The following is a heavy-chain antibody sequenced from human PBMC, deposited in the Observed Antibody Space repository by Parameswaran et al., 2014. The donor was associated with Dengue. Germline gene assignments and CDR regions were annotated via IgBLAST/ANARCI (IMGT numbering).Heavy chain of an antibody. J-gene: IGHJ4*02. CDR2: INPSGGST. V-gene: IGHV1-46*01. CDR3: ARARAVAGSADY. D-gene: IGHD6-19*01. Sequence: WVRQAPGQGLEWMGIINPSGGSTSYAQKFQGRVTMTRDTSTSTVYMELSSLRSEDTAVYYCARARAVAGSADYWGQGTLVTVSS.